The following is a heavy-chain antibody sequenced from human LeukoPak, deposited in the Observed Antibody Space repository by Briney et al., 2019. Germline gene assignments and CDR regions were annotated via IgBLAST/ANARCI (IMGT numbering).Heavy chain of an antibody. Sequence: ASVKVSCKASGYTFTSYYMHWVRQAPGQGLEWMGIINPSGGSTSYAQKFQGRVTMTRDMSTSTVYMELSSLRSEDTAVYYCARGPLGDEFADAFDIWGQGTMVTVSS. CDR2: INPSGGST. CDR3: ARGPLGDEFADAFDI. V-gene: IGHV1-46*01. CDR1: GYTFTSYY. D-gene: IGHD4-17*01. J-gene: IGHJ3*02.